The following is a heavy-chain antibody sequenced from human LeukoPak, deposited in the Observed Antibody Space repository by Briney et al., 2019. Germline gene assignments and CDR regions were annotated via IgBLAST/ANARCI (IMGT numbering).Heavy chain of an antibody. J-gene: IGHJ4*02. CDR1: GFTFSSYA. Sequence: GGSLRLSCAASGFTFSSYAMSWVRQAPGKGLEWVSAISGSADRTYYADSVKGRFTISRDNSKNTVYLQVNSLRAEDTAVYYCAKRFESRSSAFGPTIHYWGQGTLVTVSS. CDR3: AKRFESRSSAFGPTIHY. D-gene: IGHD3-22*01. CDR2: ISGSADRT. V-gene: IGHV3-23*01.